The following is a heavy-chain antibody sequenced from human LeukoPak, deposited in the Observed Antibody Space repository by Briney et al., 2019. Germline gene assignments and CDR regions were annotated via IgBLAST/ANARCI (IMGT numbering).Heavy chain of an antibody. CDR2: IYHSGST. CDR3: ARGTVAGPLYFDY. J-gene: IGHJ4*02. D-gene: IGHD6-19*01. CDR1: GYSISSGYY. V-gene: IGHV4-38-2*02. Sequence: PSETLSLTCTVSGYSISSGYYWGWIRQPPGKGLEWIGSIYHSGSTYYNPSLKSRVTISVDTSKNQFSLKLSSVTAADTAVYYCARGTVAGPLYFDYWGQGTLVTVSS.